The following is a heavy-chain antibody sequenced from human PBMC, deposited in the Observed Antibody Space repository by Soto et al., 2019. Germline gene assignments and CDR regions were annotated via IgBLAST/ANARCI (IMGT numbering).Heavy chain of an antibody. D-gene: IGHD3-16*01. V-gene: IGHV3-7*01. CDR2: VKEDGSEL. Sequence: PGGFLRLSCAVSGFNVMSYWMSWVRQAPGKGLEWVASVKEDGSELYYLHSVRGRFSISRDSAGNALHLTMNYLSAEDTGVYFCARDIGFNYVNWGQGIPVTVSS. J-gene: IGHJ4*02. CDR1: GFNVMSYW. CDR3: ARDIGFNYVN.